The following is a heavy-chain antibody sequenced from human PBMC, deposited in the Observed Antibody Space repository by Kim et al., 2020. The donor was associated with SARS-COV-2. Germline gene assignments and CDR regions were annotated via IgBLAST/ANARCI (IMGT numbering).Heavy chain of an antibody. Sequence: GGSLRLSCAASGFSFDSYAMNWVRQAPGKGLEWVAAISYDGRNEEYADSVKGRFTISRDNSKSRLYLQMNRLRLEDTALYYCARGVSYESVSVFDYY. V-gene: IGHV3-30-3*01. CDR3: ARGVSYESVSVFDYY. CDR2: ISYDGRNE. J-gene: IGHJ6*01. CDR1: GFSFDSYA. D-gene: IGHD2-8*01.